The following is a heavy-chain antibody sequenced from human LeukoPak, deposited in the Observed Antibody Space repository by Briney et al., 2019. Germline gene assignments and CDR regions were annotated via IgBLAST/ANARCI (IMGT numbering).Heavy chain of an antibody. CDR3: ARGPRKNYYFYYYMAV. CDR1: AGSINSGSYY. CDR2: IYSSGST. J-gene: IGHJ6*03. V-gene: IGHV4-61*02. Sequence: PSQTLSLTCSVSAGSINSGSYYWNWIRQPAGKGLEWIGRIYSSGSTNYNPSLKSRVTISVDTSKNQFSLKLSSATAADTAVYYCARGPRKNYYFYYYMAVWGKGTTVIVSS.